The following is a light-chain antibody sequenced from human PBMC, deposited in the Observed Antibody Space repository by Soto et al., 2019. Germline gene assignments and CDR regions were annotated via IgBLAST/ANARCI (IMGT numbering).Light chain of an antibody. CDR1: SSNIGNTY. CDR2: SND. CDR3: CSYTTSNTYV. J-gene: IGLJ1*01. V-gene: IGLV1-47*02. Sequence: QSVLTQPPSASGTPGQRVTISCSGSSSNIGNTYVNWYQQFPGTAPKLLIFSNDHRPSGVPDRFSGSKSGTSAYLAISGLRAEDEADYYCCSYTTSNTYVFGTGTKLTVL.